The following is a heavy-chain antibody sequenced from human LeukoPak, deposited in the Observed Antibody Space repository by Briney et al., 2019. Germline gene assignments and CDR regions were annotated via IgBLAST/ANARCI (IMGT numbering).Heavy chain of an antibody. J-gene: IGHJ6*02. D-gene: IGHD5-12*01. CDR1: GFTVSSNY. V-gene: IGHV3-66*01. CDR2: IYSGGST. CDR3: ARGAPGGVALRLNYYYYGMDV. Sequence: GGSLRLSCAASGFTVSSNYMNWVRQAPGKGLEWVSVIYSGGSTYYADSVKGRFTISRDNAKNSLYLQMNSLRAEDTAVYYCARGAPGGVALRLNYYYYGMDVWGQGTTVTVSS.